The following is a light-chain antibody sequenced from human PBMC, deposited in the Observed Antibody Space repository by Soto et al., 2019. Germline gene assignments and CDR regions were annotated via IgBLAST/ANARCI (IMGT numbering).Light chain of an antibody. CDR3: QHYNNYSEA. J-gene: IGKJ1*01. CDR1: QTISSW. CDR2: KAS. V-gene: IGKV1-5*03. Sequence: DIEVTPSPSTLSGSVGDRVTITCRASQTISSWLAWYQQKPGKAPKLLIYKASTLKSGVPSRFSGSGSGTEFTLTISILQPDNFATYYCQHYNNYSEAFGQGTKVDIK.